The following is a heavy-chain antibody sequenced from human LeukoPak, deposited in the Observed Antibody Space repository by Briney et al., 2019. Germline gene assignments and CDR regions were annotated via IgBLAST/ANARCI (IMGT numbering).Heavy chain of an antibody. J-gene: IGHJ4*02. Sequence: GVSLRRSCAASGFTFSSYSMNWVRQAPGKGLEWVSYISSSSSTIYYADSVKGRFTISRDNAKNSLYLQMNSLRAEDTAVYYCAKLLWFGELSPIDYWGQGTLVTVSS. CDR3: AKLLWFGELSPIDY. CDR2: ISSSSSTI. D-gene: IGHD3-10*01. CDR1: GFTFSSYS. V-gene: IGHV3-48*01.